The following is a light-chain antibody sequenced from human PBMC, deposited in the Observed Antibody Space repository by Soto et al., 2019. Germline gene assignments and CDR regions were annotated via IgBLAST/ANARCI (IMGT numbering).Light chain of an antibody. V-gene: IGLV1-51*01. J-gene: IGLJ1*01. CDR1: GSNIGGNS. Sequence: QSVLTQPPSVSAAPGQKVTISCSGSGSNIGGNSVSWYQQLPGTAPKLLIYDDNKRPSGIPDRFPGSKSGTSATLGITGFQTGDEADYYCGSWDSSLSAYVFGTGTRSPS. CDR3: GSWDSSLSAYV. CDR2: DDN.